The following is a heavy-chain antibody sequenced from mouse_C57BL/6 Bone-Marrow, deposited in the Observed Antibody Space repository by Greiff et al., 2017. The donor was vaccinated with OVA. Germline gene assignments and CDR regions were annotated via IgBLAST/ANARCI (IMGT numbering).Heavy chain of an antibody. CDR3: ERPGVPEDWFAD. D-gene: IGHD5-1*01. Sequence: DVKLVESGGGLVKPGGSLKLSCAASGFTFSDYGMHWVRQAPEKGLEWVAYISSGSSTIYYADPVKGRFTISRDNAKHTLFLQMTSLRSEDTAIDDCERPGVPEDWFADWGKGTLVTVAA. CDR1: GFTFSDYG. V-gene: IGHV5-17*01. J-gene: IGHJ3*01. CDR2: ISSGSSTI.